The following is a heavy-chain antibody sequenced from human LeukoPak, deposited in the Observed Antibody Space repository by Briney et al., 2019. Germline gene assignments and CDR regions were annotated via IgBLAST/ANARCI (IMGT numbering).Heavy chain of an antibody. CDR1: GFNFNAYA. V-gene: IGHV3-23*01. D-gene: IGHD1-26*01. J-gene: IGHJ4*02. CDR2: LNDASNLI. CDR3: VKDGGILPAWFFEY. Sequence: GGSLRLSCTASGFNFNAYAMTWVRQAPGKGLEWVSTLNDASNLIYYADSVKGRFTISRDNSKNTVYLQMNTLGADDTAIYYCVKDGGILPAWFFEYWGQGIPVTVSS.